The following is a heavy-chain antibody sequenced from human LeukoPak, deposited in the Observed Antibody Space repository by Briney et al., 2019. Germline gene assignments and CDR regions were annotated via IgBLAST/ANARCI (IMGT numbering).Heavy chain of an antibody. CDR2: INSDGSEG. D-gene: IGHD6-6*01. Sequence: QPGGSLRLSCAVSGFTFSGFWMSWSRQAPGKGLEWVASINSDGSEGYYADVVKGRFTIPRDNAKNSLYLQINSLRAEDTAVYYCARSSYSSSSSVWGQGTMVTVSS. J-gene: IGHJ3*01. CDR3: ARSSYSSSSSV. V-gene: IGHV3-7*03. CDR1: GFTFSGFW.